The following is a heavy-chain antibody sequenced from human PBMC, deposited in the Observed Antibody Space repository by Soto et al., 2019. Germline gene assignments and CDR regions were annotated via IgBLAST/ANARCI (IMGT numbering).Heavy chain of an antibody. CDR3: ARGPPTNYYDSGFYGMDV. CDR1: GGTFSSYT. J-gene: IGHJ6*02. D-gene: IGHD3-22*01. V-gene: IGHV1-69*02. Sequence: QVQLVQSGAEVKKPGSSVKVSCKASGGTFSSYTISWVRQAPGQGLEWMGRIIPILGIANYAQKFQGRVTITADKSTSTAYMELSSLRSEDTAVYYCARGPPTNYYDSGFYGMDVWGQGTTVTVSS. CDR2: IIPILGIA.